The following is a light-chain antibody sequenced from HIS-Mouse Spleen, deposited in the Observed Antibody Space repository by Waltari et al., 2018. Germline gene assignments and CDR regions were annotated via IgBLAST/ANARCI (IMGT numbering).Light chain of an antibody. Sequence: QSALTQPASVSGSPGQSITISCTGTSSDVGSYNLVSWYQQHPGKAPKLMIYDGSKRPSGVSSRFSGSKSGNTASLTISGRQAEDEADYYCCSYAGSSTWVFGGGTKLTVL. CDR3: CSYAGSSTWV. CDR2: DGS. CDR1: SSDVGSYNL. V-gene: IGLV2-23*01. J-gene: IGLJ3*02.